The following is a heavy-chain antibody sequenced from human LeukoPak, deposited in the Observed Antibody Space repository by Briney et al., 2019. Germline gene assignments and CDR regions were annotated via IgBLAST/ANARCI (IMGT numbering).Heavy chain of an antibody. CDR1: GYSFTSYW. CDR2: IDPSDSYT. CDR3: ARHGLLWFGERGDWFDP. Sequence: GGSLKISCKGSGYSFTSYWISWVRQMPGKGLEWMGRIDPSDSYTNYSPSFQGHVTISADKSISTAYLQWSSLKASDTAMYYCARHGLLWFGERGDWFDPWGQGTLVTVSS. V-gene: IGHV5-10-1*01. J-gene: IGHJ5*02. D-gene: IGHD3-10*01.